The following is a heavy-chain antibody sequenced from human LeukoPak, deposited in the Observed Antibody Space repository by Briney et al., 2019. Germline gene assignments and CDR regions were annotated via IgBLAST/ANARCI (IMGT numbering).Heavy chain of an antibody. CDR3: AKGTWGYVVVVAATFYYFDY. CDR2: ISGSGGST. Sequence: GGSLRLSCAASGFTFRSYAMSWVPQAPGKGLERVSAISGSGGSTYYADSVKGRFTISRDNSKNTLYLQMNSLRAEDTAVYYCAKGTWGYVVVVAATFYYFDYWGQGTLVTVSS. J-gene: IGHJ4*02. D-gene: IGHD2-15*01. V-gene: IGHV3-23*01. CDR1: GFTFRSYA.